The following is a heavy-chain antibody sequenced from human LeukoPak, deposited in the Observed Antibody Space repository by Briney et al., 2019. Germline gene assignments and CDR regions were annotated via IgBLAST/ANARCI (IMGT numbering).Heavy chain of an antibody. CDR2: INPYSGDT. CDR1: GYTFTGHF. V-gene: IGHV1-2*02. CDR3: ARAPSQQRSHQVYYFDY. J-gene: IGHJ4*02. Sequence: ASVKVSCKASGYTFTGHFMHWVRQAPGQGLEWMGWINPYSGDTKYAQNFQGRVTLTRDTSITTAHLELTGLTSDDTAVYFCARAPSQQRSHQVYYFDYWGQGTLVTVSS. D-gene: IGHD6-13*01.